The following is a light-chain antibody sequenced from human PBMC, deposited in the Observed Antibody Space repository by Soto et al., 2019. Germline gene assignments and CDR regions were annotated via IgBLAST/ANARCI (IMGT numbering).Light chain of an antibody. CDR3: QQYGSSPSLFT. Sequence: EIVLTQSPGTLSLSPGERATLSCRANQSVSSSYLAWYQQKPGQAPRLLIYGASSRATGIPDRFSGSGSGTDFTLTISRLEPEDFAVYYCQQYGSSPSLFTFGPGTKVDIK. V-gene: IGKV3-20*01. J-gene: IGKJ3*01. CDR2: GAS. CDR1: QSVSSSY.